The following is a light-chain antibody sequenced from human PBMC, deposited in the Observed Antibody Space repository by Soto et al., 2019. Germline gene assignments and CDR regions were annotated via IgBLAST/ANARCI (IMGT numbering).Light chain of an antibody. J-gene: IGLJ1*01. V-gene: IGLV2-23*02. Sequence: QPVLTQPASVSGSPGQSITISCTGTSSDVGSYNLVSWYQQHPGKAPKLMIYEVSKRPSGVSNRFSGSKSGNTASLTISGLQAEDEADYYCCSYAGSSTFYVFGTGNKVTVL. CDR2: EVS. CDR3: CSYAGSSTFYV. CDR1: SSDVGSYNL.